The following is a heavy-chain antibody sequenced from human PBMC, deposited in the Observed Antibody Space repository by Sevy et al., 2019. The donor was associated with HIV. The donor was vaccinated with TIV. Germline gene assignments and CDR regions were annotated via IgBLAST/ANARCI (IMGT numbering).Heavy chain of an antibody. J-gene: IGHJ6*02. CDR1: GFTFSSYS. CDR3: ARDLTTIFGVICRMDV. D-gene: IGHD3-3*01. CDR2: ISSSSSYI. V-gene: IGHV3-21*01. Sequence: GGSLRLSCAASGFTFSSYSMNWVRQAPGKGLEWVSSISSSSSYIYYADSVKGRFTISRDNAKNSLYLQMNSLRAEDTAVYYCARDLTTIFGVICRMDVWGQGTTVTVSS.